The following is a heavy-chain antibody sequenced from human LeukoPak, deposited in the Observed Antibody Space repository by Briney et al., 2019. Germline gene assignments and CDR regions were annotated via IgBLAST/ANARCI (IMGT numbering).Heavy chain of an antibody. D-gene: IGHD3-9*01. CDR3: AKAVYDILTEDAFDV. Sequence: GRSLRLSCAAYAFTFTSYGMHWVRQAPGKGLEWVAVISYDGNNKYYADSVKDRFTISRDNSKNTLYLQMTSLRAEDTAVYYCAKAVYDILTEDAFDVWGQGTMVTVSS. CDR1: AFTFTSYG. V-gene: IGHV3-30*18. J-gene: IGHJ3*01. CDR2: ISYDGNNK.